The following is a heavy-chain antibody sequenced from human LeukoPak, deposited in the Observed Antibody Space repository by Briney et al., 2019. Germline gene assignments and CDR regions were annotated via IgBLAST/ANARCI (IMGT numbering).Heavy chain of an antibody. CDR1: EFSVGSNY. J-gene: IGHJ4*02. D-gene: IGHD2/OR15-2a*01. CDR2: IYSGGNT. Sequence: GGSLRLSCAASEFSVGSNYMTWVRQAPGKGLEWVSFIYSGGNTHYSDSVKGRLPISRDNSKNTLYLQMNSLRAEDTAVYYCARRAGEYSHPYDYWGQGTLVTVSS. V-gene: IGHV3-53*01. CDR3: ARRAGEYSHPYDY.